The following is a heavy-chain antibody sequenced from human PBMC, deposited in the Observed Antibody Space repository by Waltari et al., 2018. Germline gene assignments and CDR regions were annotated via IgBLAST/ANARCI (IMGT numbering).Heavy chain of an antibody. J-gene: IGHJ5*02. CDR1: GFPFSSYG. CDR2: IWYDGSNK. Sequence: QVQLVESGGGVVQPGRSLRLSCSASGFPFSSYGMHWVRQAPGKGLGWVAVIWYDGSNKYYADSVKGRFTISRDNSKNTLYLQMNSLRAEDTAVYYCARDLVRGVPRTAFDPWGQGTLVSVSS. V-gene: IGHV3-33*01. D-gene: IGHD3-10*01. CDR3: ARDLVRGVPRTAFDP.